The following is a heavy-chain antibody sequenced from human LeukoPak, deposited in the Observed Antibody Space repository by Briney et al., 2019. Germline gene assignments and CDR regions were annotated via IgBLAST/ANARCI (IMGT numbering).Heavy chain of an antibody. J-gene: IGHJ4*02. Sequence: PGGSLRLSCAASGFTFSTYWMHWVRQAPGKGLEWVASIKTNGSARYYVDSVKGRFIISRDNAKNSLYLQMNSLRVEDTAVYYCARGGSVYWGQGTLVTVFS. CDR2: IKTNGSAR. V-gene: IGHV3-7*01. D-gene: IGHD3-10*01. CDR1: GFTFSTYW. CDR3: ARGGSVY.